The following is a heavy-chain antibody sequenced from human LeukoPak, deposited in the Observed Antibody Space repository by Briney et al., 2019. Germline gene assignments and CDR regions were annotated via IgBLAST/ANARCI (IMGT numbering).Heavy chain of an antibody. CDR3: TTDLGYYYDSGARGY. J-gene: IGHJ4*02. V-gene: IGHV3-15*01. D-gene: IGHD3-22*01. CDR2: IKSKADGGTT. Sequence: GSLRLSYAASGFTFSNAWMTWVRQAPGKGLEWVGHIKSKADGGTTDYAAPVKGRFTISRDDSKTTVYLQMNSLKTEDTAVYYCTTDLGYYYDSGARGYWGQGTLVTVSS. CDR1: GFTFSNAW.